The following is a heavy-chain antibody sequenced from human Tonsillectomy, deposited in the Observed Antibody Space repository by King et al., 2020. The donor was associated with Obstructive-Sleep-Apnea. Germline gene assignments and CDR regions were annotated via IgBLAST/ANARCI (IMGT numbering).Heavy chain of an antibody. Sequence: VQLVQSGGGVVQPGRSLRLSCAASGFTFSNYIMHWVRQAPGKGLEWVAIISYDGSNKYYADSVKGRFTISRDNSKNTLYLQMNSLRAEDTAVYYCARDIENYYDNSGYSGEAYFDCWGQGTLVTVSS. CDR1: GFTFSNYI. D-gene: IGHD3-22*01. CDR3: ARDIENYYDNSGYSGEAYFDC. V-gene: IGHV3-30*03. CDR2: ISYDGSNK. J-gene: IGHJ4*02.